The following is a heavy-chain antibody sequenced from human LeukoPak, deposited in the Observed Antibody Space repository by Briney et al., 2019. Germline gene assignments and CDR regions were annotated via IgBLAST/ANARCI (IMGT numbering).Heavy chain of an antibody. V-gene: IGHV3-33*01. CDR1: GFTFSNYC. CDR2: IRYDGSDK. Sequence: GGSLRLSCAASGFTFSNYCIHWVRQAPGKGLEWVAVIRYDGSDKYYADSVKGRFTISRDNSKNTLYLQMNSLRAEDTAVYYCARDSYGMDVWGQGTTVTVSS. CDR3: ARDSYGMDV. J-gene: IGHJ6*02.